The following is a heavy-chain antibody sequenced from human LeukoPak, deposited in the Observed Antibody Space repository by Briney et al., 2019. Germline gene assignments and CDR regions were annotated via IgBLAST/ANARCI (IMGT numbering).Heavy chain of an antibody. Sequence: PGGSLRLSCAASGFTFSGYAMSWVRQAPGKGLEWVSAISGSGGSTDYADSVQGRFTISRDNSKNTLYLQMNSLRAEDTAVCYCAIVKSGDRDYWGQGTLVTVSS. CDR1: GFTFSGYA. J-gene: IGHJ4*02. CDR3: AIVKSGDRDY. D-gene: IGHD1-26*01. V-gene: IGHV3-23*01. CDR2: ISGSGGST.